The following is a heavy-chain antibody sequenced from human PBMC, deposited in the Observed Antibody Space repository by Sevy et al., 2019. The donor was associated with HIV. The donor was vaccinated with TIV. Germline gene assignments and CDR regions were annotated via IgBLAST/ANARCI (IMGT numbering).Heavy chain of an antibody. V-gene: IGHV3-21*01. CDR1: GISFSRYS. D-gene: IGHD5-12*01. CDR3: ATSGEVF. CDR2: ISGNSDYI. J-gene: IGHJ4*02. Sequence: GGSLRLSCAASGISFSRYSMNWVRQAPGKGLEWVSSISGNSDYIFYGDSVRGRFTISRDNAKRSVYLQMNSLRADDTAMYYCATSGEVFWGQGTLVTVSS.